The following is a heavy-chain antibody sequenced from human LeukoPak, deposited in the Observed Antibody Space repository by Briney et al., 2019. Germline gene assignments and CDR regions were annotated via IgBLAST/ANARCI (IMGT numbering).Heavy chain of an antibody. CDR2: ISSSSSYI. J-gene: IGHJ4*02. Sequence: PGGSQRLSCAGSGFTFSSYSMNWVRQAPGKGLEWVSSISSSSSYIYYADSVKGRFTISRDNAKNSLYLQMNSLRAEDTAVYYCARVLRYSSGWSTGSDYWGQGTLVTVSS. CDR1: GFTFSSYS. D-gene: IGHD6-19*01. V-gene: IGHV3-21*01. CDR3: ARVLRYSSGWSTGSDY.